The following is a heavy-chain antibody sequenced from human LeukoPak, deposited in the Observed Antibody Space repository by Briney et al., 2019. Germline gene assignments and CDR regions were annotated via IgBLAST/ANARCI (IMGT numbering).Heavy chain of an antibody. J-gene: IGHJ4*02. CDR2: IKQDGSEK. D-gene: IGHD3-22*01. CDR3: ARGVPRNYYDSSGYLGD. V-gene: IGHV3-7*01. Sequence: GGSLRLSCAASGFTFSSYWMSWVRQAPGKGLEWVANIKQDGSEKYYVDSVKGRFTISRDNAKNSLYLQMNSLRAEDTAVYYCARGVPRNYYDSSGYLGDWGQGTLVTVSS. CDR1: GFTFSSYW.